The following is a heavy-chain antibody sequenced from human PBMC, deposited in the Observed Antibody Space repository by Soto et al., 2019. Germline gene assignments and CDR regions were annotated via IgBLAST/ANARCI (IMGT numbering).Heavy chain of an antibody. CDR3: ASNTSSRYFDY. D-gene: IGHD2-2*01. CDR2: IYNSVST. CDR1: TFSINSRYY. J-gene: IGHJ4*02. V-gene: IGHV4-38-2*02. Sequence: SETLSLTCSVSTFSINSRYYWGWIRQPPGKGLEWIASIYNSVSTHYNPSLKSRATISVDTSHKQFSLRLSSVTAADTAIYYCASNTSSRYFDYWGPGTLVTVSS.